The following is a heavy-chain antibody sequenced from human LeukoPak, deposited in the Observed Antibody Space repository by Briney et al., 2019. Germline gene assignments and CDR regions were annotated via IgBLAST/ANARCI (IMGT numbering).Heavy chain of an antibody. D-gene: IGHD4-17*01. CDR3: GYESGDSYFDY. CDR1: GLTFSSYA. CDR2: ISGSGDST. J-gene: IGHJ4*02. V-gene: IGHV3-23*01. Sequence: GGSLRLSCAASGLTFSSYAMSWVRQAPGKGLEWVSTISGSGDSTYYADSVKGRSTISGDNSKNTLYLQMNSLRAEDTAVYFCGYESGDSYFDYWGQGTLVTVSS.